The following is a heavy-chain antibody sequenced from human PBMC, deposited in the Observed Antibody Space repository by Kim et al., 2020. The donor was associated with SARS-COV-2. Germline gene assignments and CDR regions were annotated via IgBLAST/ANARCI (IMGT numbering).Heavy chain of an antibody. D-gene: IGHD3-10*01. Sequence: GRFTISRDNSKNTLYLQMNSLRAEDTAVYYCARDRVRGVMFDYYYYGMDVWGQGTTVTVSS. J-gene: IGHJ6*02. CDR3: ARDRVRGVMFDYYYYGMDV. V-gene: IGHV3-30*01.